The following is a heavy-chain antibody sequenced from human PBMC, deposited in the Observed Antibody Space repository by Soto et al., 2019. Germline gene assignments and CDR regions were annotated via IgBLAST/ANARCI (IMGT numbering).Heavy chain of an antibody. J-gene: IGHJ4*02. CDR2: IYRTGST. CDR1: GYSISRGYY. CDR3: ASEADYSSRYFDY. Sequence: SETLSLTCAVSGYSISRGYYWGWIRQPPGKGLEWIGSIYRTGSTYYSPSLKRRVTISVGTSKNQFSLKLSSVTATDTAVYYCASEADYSSRYFDYWGQGTLVTVSS. V-gene: IGHV4-38-2*01. D-gene: IGHD6-13*01.